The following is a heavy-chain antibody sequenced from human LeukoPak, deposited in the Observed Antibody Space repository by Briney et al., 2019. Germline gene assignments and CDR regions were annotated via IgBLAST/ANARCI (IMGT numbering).Heavy chain of an antibody. D-gene: IGHD1-26*01. CDR1: GYTFTSYG. CDR2: ISPYNGKT. CDR3: AREEPGDSGSHHFDY. J-gene: IGHJ4*02. Sequence: GASVKVSCKASGYTFTSYGISWVRQAPGQGLEWMGWISPYNGKTNYAQILQGRVTMTTDTSTSTAYMELRSLRSDDTAVYYCAREEPGDSGSHHFDYWGQGTLVTVSS. V-gene: IGHV1-18*01.